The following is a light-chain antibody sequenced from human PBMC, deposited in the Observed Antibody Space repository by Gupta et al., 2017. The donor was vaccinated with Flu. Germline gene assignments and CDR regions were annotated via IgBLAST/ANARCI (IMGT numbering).Light chain of an antibody. V-gene: IGLV2-14*01. CDR3: SSYTSSSTRV. CDR1: SSDVGGYNY. CDR2: EVS. J-gene: IGLJ1*01. Sequence: QSALTQPASVSGSPGQSITISCTGTSSDVGGYNYVPWYQQHPGKAPKLMIYEVSNRPSGVSNRFSGSNSGNTASLTISGLQAEDEADYYCSSYTSSSTRVFGTGTKVTVL.